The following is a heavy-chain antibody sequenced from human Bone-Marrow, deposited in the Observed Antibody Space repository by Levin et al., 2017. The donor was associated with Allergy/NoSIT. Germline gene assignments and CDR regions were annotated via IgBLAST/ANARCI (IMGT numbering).Heavy chain of an antibody. CDR2: ISPFSGDI. V-gene: IGHV1-18*01. CDR1: DNSFSNSG. CDR3: ARDAKPYCSSSSCYRGTWFDS. D-gene: IGHD2-2*02. J-gene: IGHJ5*01. Sequence: PGGSLRLSCKASDNSFSNSGINWLRLAPGEGLEWMGWISPFSGDIKYAQKFQGRVTMTTDTSTSTAYMDLRSLRSDDTAVYYCARDAKPYCSSSSCYRGTWFDSWGQGTLVTVSS.